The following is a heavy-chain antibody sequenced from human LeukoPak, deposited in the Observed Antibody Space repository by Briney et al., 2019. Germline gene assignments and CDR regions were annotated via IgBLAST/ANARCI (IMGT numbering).Heavy chain of an antibody. D-gene: IGHD5-24*01. Sequence: GKSLRLSCAASGFAFGHYAIHWVRQAPGKGLEWVSVISYDGSSKYYADSVKGRFTISRDNSKNTLYLQMNSLRAEDTAVYYCASLQSDGWGQGTLVTVSS. CDR2: ISYDGSSK. CDR3: ASLQSDG. V-gene: IGHV3-30-3*01. J-gene: IGHJ4*02. CDR1: GFAFGHYA.